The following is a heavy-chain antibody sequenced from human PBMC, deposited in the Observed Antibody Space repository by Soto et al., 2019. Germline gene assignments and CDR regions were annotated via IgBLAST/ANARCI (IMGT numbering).Heavy chain of an antibody. CDR3: ARDLEFRDGTISPLDY. CDR2: IIPIIGTP. V-gene: IGHV1-69*13. Sequence: SLKFSCKASGVTFRNHVFNWVRQAPRQGLGWMGAIIPIIGTPNYAKKFHGRVTITADASTSTVYLEVSSLSSQDTAVYYCARDLEFRDGTISPLDYWGQGTLVPVSS. CDR1: GVTFRNHV. D-gene: IGHD3-10*01. J-gene: IGHJ4*02.